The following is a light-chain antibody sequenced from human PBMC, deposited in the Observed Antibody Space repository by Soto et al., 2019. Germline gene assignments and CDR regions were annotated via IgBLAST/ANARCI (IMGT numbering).Light chain of an antibody. CDR2: GAS. CDR1: QSVSSSY. Sequence: EIVLTQSPGTLSWSPGERATLSCGASQSVSSSYLAWYQQKPGQAPRLLIYGASSRATGIPDRFSGSGSGTDFTLTISRLEPEDFAVYYCQQYGSSPVTFGQGTKVEIK. J-gene: IGKJ1*01. V-gene: IGKV3-20*01. CDR3: QQYGSSPVT.